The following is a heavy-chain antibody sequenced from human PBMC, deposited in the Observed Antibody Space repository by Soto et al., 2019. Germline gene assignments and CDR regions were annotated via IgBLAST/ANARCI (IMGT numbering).Heavy chain of an antibody. CDR1: GFTFSSYG. CDR2: ISYDGNNK. CDR3: AEESYYGSGIYYRGAGY. D-gene: IGHD3-10*01. J-gene: IGHJ4*02. Sequence: QVQLVESGGGVVQPGRSLRLSCAASGFTFSSYGMHWVRQAPGKGLEWVAVISYDGNNKYYADSMKGRFTISRDNSKNTLHRQMESMRAEDATVYYCAEESYYGSGIYYRGAGYWGQGTLVTVSS. V-gene: IGHV3-30*18.